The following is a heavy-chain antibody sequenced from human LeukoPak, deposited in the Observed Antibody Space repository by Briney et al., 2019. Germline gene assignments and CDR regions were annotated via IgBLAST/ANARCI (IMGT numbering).Heavy chain of an antibody. CDR3: AGYDYIWGSYRFFSY. D-gene: IGHD3-16*02. Sequence: GASVKVSCKASGGTFSSYAISWVRQAPGQGLEWMGGIIPIFGTANYAQKFQGRVTITADESTSTAYMELSSLRSEDTAVYYCAGYDYIWGSYRFFSYWGQGTLVTVSS. J-gene: IGHJ4*02. V-gene: IGHV1-69*13. CDR1: GGTFSSYA. CDR2: IIPIFGTA.